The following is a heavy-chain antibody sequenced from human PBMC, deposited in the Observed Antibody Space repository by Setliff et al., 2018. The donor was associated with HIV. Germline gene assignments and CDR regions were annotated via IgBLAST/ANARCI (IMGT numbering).Heavy chain of an antibody. CDR1: GYTFTSYD. J-gene: IGHJ3*02. CDR3: ARRITGLDAFDI. D-gene: IGHD2-8*02. Sequence: ASVKVSCKASGYTFTSYDINWVRQATGQGLEWMGWMNPNSGNTGYAQKFQGRVTMTRNTAISTAYMELSSLRSEDTAVYYCARRITGLDAFDIWGQGTMVTVSS. CDR2: MNPNSGNT. V-gene: IGHV1-8*02.